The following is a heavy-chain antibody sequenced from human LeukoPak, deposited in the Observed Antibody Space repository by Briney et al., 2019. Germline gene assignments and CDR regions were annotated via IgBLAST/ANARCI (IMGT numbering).Heavy chain of an antibody. J-gene: IGHJ3*02. Sequence: SSETLSLTCTVSGGSISSGSYYWSWIRQPAGKGLEWIGRIYTSGSTNSNPSLKSRVTISGDTSKNQFSLKLSSVTAADTAVYYCARDTRGYGAFDIWGRGTMVTVSS. D-gene: IGHD5-12*01. CDR2: IYTSGST. V-gene: IGHV4-61*02. CDR3: ARDTRGYGAFDI. CDR1: GGSISSGSYY.